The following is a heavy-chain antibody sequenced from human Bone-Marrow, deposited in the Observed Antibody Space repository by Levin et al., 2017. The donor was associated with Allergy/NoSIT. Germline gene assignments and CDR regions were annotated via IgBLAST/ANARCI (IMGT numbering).Heavy chain of an antibody. D-gene: IGHD5-12*01. CDR1: GFTFSSYS. V-gene: IGHV3-21*01. Sequence: GESLKISCAASGFTFSSYSMNWVRQAPGKGLDWVSSITSSGTYIYYADSVKGRFTISRDNAKNSLFLQMNSLKAADTAVYYCARGLEYSGLPWGQGTLVTVSS. CDR2: ITSSGTYI. CDR3: ARGLEYSGLP. J-gene: IGHJ5*02.